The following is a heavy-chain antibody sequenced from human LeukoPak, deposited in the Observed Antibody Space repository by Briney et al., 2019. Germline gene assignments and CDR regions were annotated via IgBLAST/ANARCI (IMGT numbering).Heavy chain of an antibody. CDR3: AREPLDY. CDR1: GFTFSSYA. CDR2: ISYDGSNK. J-gene: IGHJ4*02. Sequence: GGSLRLSCAASGFTFSSYAMHWVRQAPGKGLEWVAVISYDGSNKYYADSVKGRFTISRDNAKNSLFLQMNSLRDEDTAVYYCAREPLDYWGQGTLVTVSS. V-gene: IGHV3-30*04.